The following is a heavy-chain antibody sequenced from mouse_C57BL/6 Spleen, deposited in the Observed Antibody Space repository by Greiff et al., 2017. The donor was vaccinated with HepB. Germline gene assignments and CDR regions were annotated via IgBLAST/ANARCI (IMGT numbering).Heavy chain of an antibody. J-gene: IGHJ2*01. Sequence: EVMLVESGGGLVKPGGSLKLSCAASGFTFSSYAMSWVRQTPEKRLEWVATISDGGSYTYYPDNVKGRFTISRDNAKNNLYLQMSHLKSEDTAMYYCARAFITNDYWGQGTTLTVSS. CDR1: GFTFSSYA. CDR3: ARAFITNDY. CDR2: ISDGGSYT. V-gene: IGHV5-4*03. D-gene: IGHD1-1*01.